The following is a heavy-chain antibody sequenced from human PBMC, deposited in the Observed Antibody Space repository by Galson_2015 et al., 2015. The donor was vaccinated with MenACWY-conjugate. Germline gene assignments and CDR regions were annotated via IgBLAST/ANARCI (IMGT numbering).Heavy chain of an antibody. CDR1: GFSFSSFG. D-gene: IGHD2-2*01. J-gene: IGHJ4*02. CDR3: TRTSSPGN. V-gene: IGHV3-48*01. Sequence: SLRLSCAASGFSFSSFGMNWVRQAPGKGLEWVSYISSSGSAISYADSVKGRFTISRDNARNSLYLQMNSLRVEDTAVYYCTRTSSPGNWGQGTLVTVSS. CDR2: ISSSGSAI.